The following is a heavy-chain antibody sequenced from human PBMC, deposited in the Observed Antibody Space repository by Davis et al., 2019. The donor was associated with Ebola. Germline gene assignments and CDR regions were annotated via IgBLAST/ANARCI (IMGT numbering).Heavy chain of an antibody. V-gene: IGHV4-59*01. CDR1: GGSISSYY. J-gene: IGHJ4*02. CDR3: ARGSSYYDSSGYYYGFDY. Sequence: PSETLSLTCTVSGGSISSYYWSWIRQPPGKGLEWIGYIYYSGSTNYNPSLKSRVTISVDTSKNQFSPKLSSVTAADTAVYYCARGSSYYDSSGYYYGFDYWGQGTLVAVSS. CDR2: IYYSGST. D-gene: IGHD3-22*01.